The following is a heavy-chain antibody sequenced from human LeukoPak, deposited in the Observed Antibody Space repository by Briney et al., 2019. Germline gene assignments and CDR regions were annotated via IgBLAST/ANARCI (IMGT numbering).Heavy chain of an antibody. V-gene: IGHV4-4*02. J-gene: IGHJ3*02. CDR1: SGSIFSSNW. D-gene: IGHD3-9*01. Sequence: SETLSLTCAVSSGSIFSSNWWSWVRQPPGKGLEWIGQIFHSGSTSYSPSLKSRVTISVDKSKNQFSLRLTSVTAADTAVYYCVRRGKRLRYFDWVDAFDIWGKGTTVTVSS. CDR3: VRRGKRLRYFDWVDAFDI. CDR2: IFHSGST.